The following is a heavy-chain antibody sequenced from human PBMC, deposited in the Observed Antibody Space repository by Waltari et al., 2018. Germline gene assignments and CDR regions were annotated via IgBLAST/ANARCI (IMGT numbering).Heavy chain of an antibody. CDR2: IWYDGSNK. CDR1: GFTFSSYG. V-gene: IGHV3-33*01. CDR3: ARDKHSLVVRGVSFPYYYYYYMDV. J-gene: IGHJ6*03. Sequence: AASGFTFSSYGMHWVRRAPGKGLEWVAVIWYDGSNKYYADCVKGRFTISRDNSKNTLYLQMNSLRAEDTAVYYCARDKHSLVVRGVSFPYYYYYYMDVWGKGTTVTVSS. D-gene: IGHD3-10*01.